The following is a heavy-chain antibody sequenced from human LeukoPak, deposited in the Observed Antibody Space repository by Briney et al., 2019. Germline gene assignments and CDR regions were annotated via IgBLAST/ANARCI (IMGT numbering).Heavy chain of an antibody. CDR2: ITGGGGST. J-gene: IGHJ4*02. D-gene: IGHD3-10*01. CDR1: GFTFSIYA. CDR3: AKKGVIMIRGYIDY. V-gene: IGHV3-23*01. Sequence: GGTLRLSCAASGFTFSIYAMTWVRQAPGKGLEWVSGITGGGGSTYYTDSVKGRFTISRDNSKKMLYLEMTSLRADDTAVYYCAKKGVIMIRGYIDYWGQGTLVTVSS.